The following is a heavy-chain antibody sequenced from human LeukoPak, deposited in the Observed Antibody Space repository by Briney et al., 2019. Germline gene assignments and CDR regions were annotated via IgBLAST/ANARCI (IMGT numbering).Heavy chain of an antibody. Sequence: GGSLRLSCAASGFTFSSSGMHWVRQAPGRGLEWVAVISYDGSNKYYADSVKGRFTISRDNSKNTLYLQMNSLRAEDTAVYYCAKESQWLPSSGLDYWGQGTLVTVSS. CDR3: AKESQWLPSSGLDY. J-gene: IGHJ4*02. V-gene: IGHV3-30*18. CDR2: ISYDGSNK. D-gene: IGHD6-19*01. CDR1: GFTFSSSG.